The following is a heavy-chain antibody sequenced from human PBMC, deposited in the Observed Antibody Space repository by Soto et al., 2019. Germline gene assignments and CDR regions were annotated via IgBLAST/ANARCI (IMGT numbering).Heavy chain of an antibody. V-gene: IGHV1-18*01. J-gene: IGHJ2*01. CDR3: ARSPLTRVAIFGASDWYFDL. CDR2: ISADNGNT. CDR1: GYTLTSYG. D-gene: IGHD3-3*01. Sequence: GASVKVSCKASGYTLTSYGISWVRQAPGQGLEWMGWISADNGNTNFAQKLQGRVTMTTDTSTSTAYMELRSLRSDDTAVYYCARSPLTRVAIFGASDWYFDLWGRGTLVTVSS.